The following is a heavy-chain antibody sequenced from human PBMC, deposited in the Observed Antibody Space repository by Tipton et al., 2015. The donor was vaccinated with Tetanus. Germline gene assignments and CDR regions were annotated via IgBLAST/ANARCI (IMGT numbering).Heavy chain of an antibody. CDR3: ARERIEAFYYHGLDV. V-gene: IGHV4-61*08. Sequence: LRLSCTVSGGSIRSGGYYWSWIRQHPVKGLEWIGYIYQNGDANYNPSLQSRVTISVDTSKNQFSLQLAFVTAADTAIYYCARERIEAFYYHGLDVWGPGTTVTVSS. J-gene: IGHJ6*02. D-gene: IGHD2-21*01. CDR1: GGSIRSGGYY. CDR2: IYQNGDA.